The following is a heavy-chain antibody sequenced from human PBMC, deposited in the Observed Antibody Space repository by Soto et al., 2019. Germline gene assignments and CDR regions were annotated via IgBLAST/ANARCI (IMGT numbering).Heavy chain of an antibody. D-gene: IGHD2-21*01. Sequence: SETLSLTCTVSGASISSSGYYWSWIRQHPGKGLEWIGYIYYSGSTYNNPSLKGRVTVSVDTSRNQVSLRLSSATAADTATYYCARGPYCGDECYFAYWGQGALVTV. CDR1: GASISSSGYY. CDR3: ARGPYCGDECYFAY. CDR2: IYYSGST. V-gene: IGHV4-31*03. J-gene: IGHJ4*02.